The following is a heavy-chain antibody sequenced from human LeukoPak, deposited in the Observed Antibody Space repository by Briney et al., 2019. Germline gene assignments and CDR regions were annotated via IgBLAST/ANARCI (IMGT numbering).Heavy chain of an antibody. CDR3: AKGSSGYFFDH. J-gene: IGHJ4*02. V-gene: IGHV3-23*01. CDR2: ISNDGGGT. CDR1: GFNLGSYG. D-gene: IGHD3-22*01. Sequence: GGSPRLSCAASGFNLGSYGMSWVRQAPGKGLEWVSSISNDGGGTFSADSVRGRFTISRDNSKNTLFLQMDGLRAEDTALYFCAKGSSGYFFDHWGQGSLVTVSS.